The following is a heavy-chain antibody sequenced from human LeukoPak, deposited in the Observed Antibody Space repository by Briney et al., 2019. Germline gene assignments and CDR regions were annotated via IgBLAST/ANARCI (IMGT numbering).Heavy chain of an antibody. V-gene: IGHV4-38-2*02. J-gene: IGHJ5*02. CDR3: ARGGPNSSSSGYNWFDP. CDR1: GDSLSSDYY. D-gene: IGHD6-6*01. Sequence: PSEPLSLTCTVSGDSLSSDYYWGWIRLVPGKGLEWIGTSYHSGTTHYNPSLQSRVTISVDTSKHQFSLKLTSVTAADTAVYYCARGGPNSSSSGYNWFDPWGQGTLVTVSS. CDR2: SYHSGTT.